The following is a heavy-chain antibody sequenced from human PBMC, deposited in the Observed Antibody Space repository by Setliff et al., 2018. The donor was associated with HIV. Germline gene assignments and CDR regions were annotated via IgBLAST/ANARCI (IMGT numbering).Heavy chain of an antibody. J-gene: IGHJ4*02. D-gene: IGHD3-22*01. Sequence: GASVKVSCKASGYIFTTYYIHWVRQAPGQGLEWRGMIAPSGGGTNFAQKFHGRVTMTRDKSTGTVYMELSSLRYEDTAIYYCARERGPDASRGYHSRAYPFDTWGQGALVTVSS. V-gene: IGHV1-46*01. CDR3: ARERGPDASRGYHSRAYPFDT. CDR2: IAPSGGGT. CDR1: GYIFTTYY.